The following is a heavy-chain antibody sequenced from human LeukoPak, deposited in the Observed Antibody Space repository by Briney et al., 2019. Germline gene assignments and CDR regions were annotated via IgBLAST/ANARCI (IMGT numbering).Heavy chain of an antibody. CDR2: IYPGDSDT. Sequence: GESLKISCKGSGYSFTSYWIGWVRPMPGKGLEWMGIIYPGDSDTRYSPSFQGQVTISADKSISTAYLQWSSLKASDTAMYYCARHPQNYYDSSGYLYAFDIWGQGTMVTVSS. V-gene: IGHV5-51*01. CDR3: ARHPQNYYDSSGYLYAFDI. D-gene: IGHD3-22*01. J-gene: IGHJ3*02. CDR1: GYSFTSYW.